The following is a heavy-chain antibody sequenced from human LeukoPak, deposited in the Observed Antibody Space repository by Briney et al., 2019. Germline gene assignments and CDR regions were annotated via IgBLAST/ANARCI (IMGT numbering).Heavy chain of an antibody. Sequence: GASVKVSCKASGGTFSSYAISWVRQAPGQGLEWMGGIIPIFGTANYAQKFQGRVTITADESTSTAYMELSSLRSEDTAVYYCARDDGGLAALSGSSSSVSGGFDYWGQGTLVTVSS. CDR2: IIPIFGTA. J-gene: IGHJ4*02. CDR1: GGTFSSYA. D-gene: IGHD6-6*01. CDR3: ARDDGGLAALSGSSSSVSGGFDY. V-gene: IGHV1-69*13.